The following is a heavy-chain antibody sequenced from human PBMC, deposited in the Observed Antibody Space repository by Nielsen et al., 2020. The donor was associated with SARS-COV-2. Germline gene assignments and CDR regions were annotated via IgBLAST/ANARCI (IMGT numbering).Heavy chain of an antibody. Sequence: GESLKISCAASGFTFSSYAMSWVRQAPGKGLEWVSAISGSGGSTYYADSVKGRFTISRDNSKNTLYLQMNSLRAEDTAVYYCATGRLSSGWTNGYFDYWGQGTLVTVSS. D-gene: IGHD6-19*01. V-gene: IGHV3-23*01. CDR2: ISGSGGST. CDR1: GFTFSSYA. J-gene: IGHJ4*02. CDR3: ATGRLSSGWTNGYFDY.